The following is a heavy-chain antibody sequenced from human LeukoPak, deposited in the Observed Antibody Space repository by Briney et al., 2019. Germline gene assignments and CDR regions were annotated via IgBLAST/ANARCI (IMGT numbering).Heavy chain of an antibody. CDR3: ARDLRGSQQLAVHDY. CDR1: GGTFSSYA. CDR2: IIPILGIA. V-gene: IGHV1-69*04. D-gene: IGHD6-13*01. Sequence: GSSVKVSCKASGGTFSSYAISWVRQAPGQGLEWMGRIIPILGIANYAQKFQGRVTITADKSTSTAYMELSSLRSEDTAVYYCARDLRGSQQLAVHDYWGQGTLVTVSS. J-gene: IGHJ4*02.